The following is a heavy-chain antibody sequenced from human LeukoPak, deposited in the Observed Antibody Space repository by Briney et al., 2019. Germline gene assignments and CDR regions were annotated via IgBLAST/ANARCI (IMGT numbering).Heavy chain of an antibody. CDR1: GFTFSSYE. CDR2: ISSSGSTI. D-gene: IGHD3-10*01. V-gene: IGHV3-48*03. J-gene: IGHJ3*02. Sequence: GGSLRLSCAASGFTFSSYEMNWVRQAPGKGLEWVSYISSSGSTIYCADSVKGRFTISRDNAKNSLYLQMNSLRAEDTAVYYCASEPLLWFGDDAFDIWGQGTMVTVSS. CDR3: ASEPLLWFGDDAFDI.